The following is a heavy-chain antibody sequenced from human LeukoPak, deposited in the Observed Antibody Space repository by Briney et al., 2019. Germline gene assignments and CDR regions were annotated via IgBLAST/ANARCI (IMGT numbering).Heavy chain of an antibody. Sequence: GGSLRLSCAASGFTSSSYAMHWVRQAPGKGLEYVSAISSNGGSTYYANPVKGRFTISRDNAKNSLYLQMNSLRAEDTAVYYCARVEASGYDYGAFDYWGQGTLVTVSS. CDR2: ISSNGGST. D-gene: IGHD5-12*01. V-gene: IGHV3-64*01. J-gene: IGHJ4*02. CDR1: GFTSSSYA. CDR3: ARVEASGYDYGAFDY.